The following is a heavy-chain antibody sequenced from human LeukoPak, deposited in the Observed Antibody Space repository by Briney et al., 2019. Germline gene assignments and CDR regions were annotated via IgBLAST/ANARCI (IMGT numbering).Heavy chain of an antibody. CDR2: INHSGST. CDR1: GGSFSGYY. Sequence: NTSETLSLTCAVYGGSFSGYYWSWIRQPPGKGLEWIGEINHSGSTNYNPSLKSRVTISVDTSKNQFSLKLSSVTAADTAVYYCARGGDSSSWYTDWFDPWGQGTLVTVSS. J-gene: IGHJ5*02. CDR3: ARGGDSSSWYTDWFDP. V-gene: IGHV4-34*01. D-gene: IGHD6-13*01.